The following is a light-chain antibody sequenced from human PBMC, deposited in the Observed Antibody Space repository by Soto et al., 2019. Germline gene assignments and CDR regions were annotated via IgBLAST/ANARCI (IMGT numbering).Light chain of an antibody. Sequence: EIVLTQSPVTLSLSPGERATLSCRASQSVSNYLAWYQHKPGQAPGLLIYDASNRATGIPARFSGSGSGTDFTLTISSLEPEDFAVYYCQQRSHWLFGGGTKVEIK. CDR3: QQRSHWL. J-gene: IGKJ4*01. CDR2: DAS. CDR1: QSVSNY. V-gene: IGKV3-11*01.